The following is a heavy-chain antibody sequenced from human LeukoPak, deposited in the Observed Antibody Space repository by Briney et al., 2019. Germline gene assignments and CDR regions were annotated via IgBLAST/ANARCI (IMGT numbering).Heavy chain of an antibody. V-gene: IGHV1-18*01. J-gene: IGHJ4*02. Sequence: ASVKVSCKASGYTFSSYAISWVRQAPGQGLEWMGWISAYNGNTKYAQKLQGRVTMTTDTSTSTAYMELRSLRSDDTAVYYCARTPLSPPGYSSGRYWGDYWGQGTLVTVSS. CDR3: ARTPLSPPGYSSGRYWGDY. CDR1: GYTFSSYA. CDR2: ISAYNGNT. D-gene: IGHD6-19*01.